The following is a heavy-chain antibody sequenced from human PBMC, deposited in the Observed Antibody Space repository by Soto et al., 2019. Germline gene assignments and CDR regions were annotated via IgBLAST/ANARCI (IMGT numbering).Heavy chain of an antibody. V-gene: IGHV3-33*01. CDR3: ARDYYDSSGYKTVDY. CDR2: IWYDGINK. Sequence: QVQLVESGGGVVQPGRSLRLSCAASGFTFSSYGMHWVRQAPGKGLEWVALIWYDGINKYHADSVKGRFTISRDNSKNPLYLQMNSLRAEDTAVYYCARDYYDSSGYKTVDYWGQGTLVTVSS. J-gene: IGHJ4*02. D-gene: IGHD3-22*01. CDR1: GFTFSSYG.